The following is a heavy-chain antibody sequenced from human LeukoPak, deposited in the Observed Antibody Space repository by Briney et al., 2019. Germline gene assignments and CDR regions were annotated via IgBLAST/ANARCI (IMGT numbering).Heavy chain of an antibody. Sequence: SSETLSPTCTVSGGSISSSSYYWGWIRQPPGKGLEWIGSIYYSGSTYYNPSLKSRVTISVDTSKNQFSLKLSSVTAADTAVYYCARGSRWIFGVVIESYYFDYWGQGTLVTVSS. CDR1: GGSISSSSYY. CDR3: ARGSRWIFGVVIESYYFDY. V-gene: IGHV4-39*01. CDR2: IYYSGST. D-gene: IGHD3-3*01. J-gene: IGHJ4*02.